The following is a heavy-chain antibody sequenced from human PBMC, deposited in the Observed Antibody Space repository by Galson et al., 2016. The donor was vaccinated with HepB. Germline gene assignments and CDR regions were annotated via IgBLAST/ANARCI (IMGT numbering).Heavy chain of an antibody. Sequence: SLRLSCAASGFPFSFYSMAWVRQAPGKGLEWVASIERVGSQYVDSVTGRFTISRDNTKNSLYLQMNSLRAKDTAIYYCARDPGRTTIEYAFDIWGQGTMVTVSS. J-gene: IGHJ3*02. V-gene: IGHV3-7*01. CDR1: GFPFSFYS. CDR2: IERVGSQ. D-gene: IGHD1-26*01. CDR3: ARDPGRTTIEYAFDI.